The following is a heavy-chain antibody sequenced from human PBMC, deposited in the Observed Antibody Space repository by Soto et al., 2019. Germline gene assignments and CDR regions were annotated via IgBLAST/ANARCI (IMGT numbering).Heavy chain of an antibody. D-gene: IGHD2-8*01. V-gene: IGHV1-2*04. J-gene: IGHJ4*02. CDR2: INPNSGGT. CDR3: AISRLDGVRMYLFDY. Sequence: ASVKVSCKASGYTFTGYYMHWVRQAPGQGLEWMGWINPNSGGTNYAQKFQGWVTMTRDTSISTAYMELSRLRSDDTAVYYCAISRLDGVRMYLFDYWGQGTLVTVSS. CDR1: GYTFTGYY.